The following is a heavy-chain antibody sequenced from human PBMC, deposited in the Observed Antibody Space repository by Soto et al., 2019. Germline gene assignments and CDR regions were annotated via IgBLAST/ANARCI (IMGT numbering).Heavy chain of an antibody. CDR3: AKDASGSYYVDY. J-gene: IGHJ4*02. CDR2: ISGSGRDT. CDR1: GFTFSSYA. D-gene: IGHD1-26*01. Sequence: GGSLRLSCAASGFTFSSYAMTWVRQAPGKGLEWVSSISGSGRDTYYADSVKGRFTISRDNSKNTLYLQMNSLRAEDTAVYYCAKDASGSYYVDYWGQGTRVTVSS. V-gene: IGHV3-23*01.